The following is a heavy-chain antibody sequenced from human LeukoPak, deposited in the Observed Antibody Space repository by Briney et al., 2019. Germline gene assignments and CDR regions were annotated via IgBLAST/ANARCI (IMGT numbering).Heavy chain of an antibody. Sequence: ASVKVSCKASGYTFTGYAMHWVRQAPGQRLEWMGWINAGNGNTKYSQKFQGRVTITRDTSASTAYMELSSLRSEDTAVYYCARAGRDGYNLDYWGQGTLVTVSS. D-gene: IGHD5-24*01. CDR2: INAGNGNT. J-gene: IGHJ4*02. CDR1: GYTFTGYA. V-gene: IGHV1-3*01. CDR3: ARAGRDGYNLDY.